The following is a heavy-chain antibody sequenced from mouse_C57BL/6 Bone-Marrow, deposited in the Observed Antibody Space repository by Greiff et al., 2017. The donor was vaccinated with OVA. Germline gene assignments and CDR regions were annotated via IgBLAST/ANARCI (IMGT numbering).Heavy chain of an antibody. V-gene: IGHV14-4*01. J-gene: IGHJ2*01. Sequence: VQLKQSGAELVRPGASVKLSCTASGFNIKDDYMHWVKERPEQGLEWIGWIDPENGDTEYAPKFQGKATITADTSSKPAYLHLSSLASEDTAVYYGTTDRYWGQGTTLTVSS. CDR1: GFNIKDDY. CDR3: TTDRY. CDR2: IDPENGDT.